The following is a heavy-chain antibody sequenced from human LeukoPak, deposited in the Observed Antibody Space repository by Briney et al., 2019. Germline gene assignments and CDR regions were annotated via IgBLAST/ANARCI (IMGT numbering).Heavy chain of an antibody. CDR1: GGTFSSYA. Sequence: SVKVSCKASGGTFSSYAISWVRQAPGQGLEWMGGIIPIFGTANYAQKFQGRVTITADESTSTAYMELSSLRSEDTAVYYCATQAGYSSGWYGSYYYYYGMDVWGQGTTVTVSS. D-gene: IGHD6-19*01. J-gene: IGHJ6*02. V-gene: IGHV1-69*13. CDR2: IIPIFGTA. CDR3: ATQAGYSSGWYGSYYYYYGMDV.